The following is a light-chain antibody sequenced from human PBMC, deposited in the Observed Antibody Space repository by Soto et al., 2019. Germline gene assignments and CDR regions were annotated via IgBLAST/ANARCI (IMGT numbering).Light chain of an antibody. CDR2: AAS. J-gene: IGKJ5*01. Sequence: DIQMTQSPSTLSASVGDRVTITCRASQTISSWLAWYQQKPGKAPKLLIYAASTLESGVSSRFSGSGSGTGFTLTISSLQPDDFATYYCQQYNSYSITFGQGTRLEI. V-gene: IGKV1-5*01. CDR3: QQYNSYSIT. CDR1: QTISSW.